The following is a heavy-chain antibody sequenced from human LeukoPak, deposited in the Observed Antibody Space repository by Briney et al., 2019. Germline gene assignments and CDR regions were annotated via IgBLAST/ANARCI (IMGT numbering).Heavy chain of an antibody. D-gene: IGHD1-1*01. Sequence: ASVKVSCKASGYTFTSYGISWVRLAPGQGLEWMGWISAYNGNTNYAQKLQGRVTMTTDTSTSTAYMELRSLRSDDTAVYYCARDLRVLERRPKIGYWGQGTLVTVSS. CDR3: ARDLRVLERRPKIGY. CDR1: GYTFTSYG. V-gene: IGHV1-18*01. J-gene: IGHJ4*02. CDR2: ISAYNGNT.